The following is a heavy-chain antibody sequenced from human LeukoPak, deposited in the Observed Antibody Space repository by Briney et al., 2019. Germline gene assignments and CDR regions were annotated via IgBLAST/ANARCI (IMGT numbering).Heavy chain of an antibody. V-gene: IGHV3-7*01. J-gene: IGHJ5*02. CDR3: ADVDNNA. D-gene: IGHD1-14*01. Sequence: PGGSLRLSCAASGFTFSNSWMSWVRQAPGKGLEWVASIITDGSAKYYVDSVKGRFTISRDNAKNLLYLQVNSLRVEDTAVYYCADVDNNAWGLGTLVTVSS. CDR2: IITDGSAK. CDR1: GFTFSNSW.